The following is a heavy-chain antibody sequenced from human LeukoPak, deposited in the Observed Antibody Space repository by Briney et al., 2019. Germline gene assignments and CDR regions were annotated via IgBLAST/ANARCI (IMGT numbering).Heavy chain of an antibody. J-gene: IGHJ6*03. V-gene: IGHV3-21*01. CDR3: ARSWGYCTNGVCYPHYHYYYMDV. CDR2: ISSSSSYI. CDR1: AFTFSSYS. Sequence: SGGSLRLSCAASAFTFSSYSMNWVRQAPGKGLEWVSSISSSSSYIYYADSVKGRFTISRDNAKNSLYLQMNSLRAEDTAVYYCARSWGYCTNGVCYPHYHYYYMDVWGKGTTVTVSS. D-gene: IGHD2-8*01.